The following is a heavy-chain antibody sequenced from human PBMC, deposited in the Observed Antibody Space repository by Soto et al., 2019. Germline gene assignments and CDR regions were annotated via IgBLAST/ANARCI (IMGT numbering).Heavy chain of an antibody. CDR1: GFTFTNAW. Sequence: GSLRLSCAASGFTFTNAWMSWVRQAPGKGLEWVGRIKSKTDGGTMDYAAPVKGRFTISRDDSKNTLYLQMNSLKTEDTAVYYCTTEADGYYDILTGYYKMGYFDYWGQGTLVTVS. D-gene: IGHD3-9*01. CDR3: TTEADGYYDILTGYYKMGYFDY. V-gene: IGHV3-15*01. CDR2: IKSKTDGGTM. J-gene: IGHJ4*02.